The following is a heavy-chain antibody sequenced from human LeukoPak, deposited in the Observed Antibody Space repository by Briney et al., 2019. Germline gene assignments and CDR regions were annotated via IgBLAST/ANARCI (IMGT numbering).Heavy chain of an antibody. J-gene: IGHJ3*02. CDR2: MNPNSGNT. CDR1: GYTFTSYD. CDR3: ARAGVRIAAVSAQAFDI. D-gene: IGHD6-13*01. Sequence: GASVKVSCKASGYTFTSYDINWVRQATGQGLEWMAWMNPNSGNTGYAQKFQGRVTITRNTSISTAYMELSSLRSEDTAVYYCARAGVRIAAVSAQAFDIWGQGTMVTVSS. V-gene: IGHV1-8*03.